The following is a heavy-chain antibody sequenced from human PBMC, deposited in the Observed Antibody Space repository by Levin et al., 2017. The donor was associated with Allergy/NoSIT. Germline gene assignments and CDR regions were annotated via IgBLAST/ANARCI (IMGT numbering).Heavy chain of an antibody. J-gene: IGHJ1*01. CDR3: AKESSGSYADH. V-gene: IGHV3-23*01. Sequence: PGGSLRLSCAASGFTFSSYAMSWVRQVPGKGLDWASAISGRSTYYADSVKSRFTISRDNSKNTLYLQKNSRRAEDTAVYSCAKESSGSYADHWGQGTLVTVSS. CDR1: GFTFSSYA. CDR2: ISGRST. D-gene: IGHD1-26*01.